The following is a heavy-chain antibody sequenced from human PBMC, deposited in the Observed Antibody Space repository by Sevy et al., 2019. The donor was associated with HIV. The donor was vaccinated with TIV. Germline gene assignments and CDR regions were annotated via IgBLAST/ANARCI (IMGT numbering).Heavy chain of an antibody. D-gene: IGHD6-13*01. CDR2: INSDGSST. J-gene: IGHJ6*03. CDR1: GFTFSSYW. Sequence: GGSLRLSCAASGFTFSSYWMHWVRQAPGKGLVWVSRINSDGSSTSYADSVKGRFTISRDNAKNTLYLQMNSLRAEDTAVYYCVRVGIAAAGDYYYYMDVWGKGTTVTVSS. CDR3: VRVGIAAAGDYYYYMDV. V-gene: IGHV3-74*01.